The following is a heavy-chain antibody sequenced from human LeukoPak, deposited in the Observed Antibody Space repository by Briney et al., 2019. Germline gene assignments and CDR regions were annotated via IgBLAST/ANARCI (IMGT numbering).Heavy chain of an antibody. CDR2: IYTSGST. CDR3: ARDGEGSYYYGMDV. V-gene: IGHV4-4*07. Sequence: SPETLSLTCTVSGGSISSYYWSWIRQPAGKGLEWIGRIYTSGSTNYNPSLKSRVTMSVDTSKNQFSLKLSSVTAADTAVYYCARDGEGSYYYGMDVWGQGTTVTVSS. D-gene: IGHD2-21*01. J-gene: IGHJ6*02. CDR1: GGSISSYY.